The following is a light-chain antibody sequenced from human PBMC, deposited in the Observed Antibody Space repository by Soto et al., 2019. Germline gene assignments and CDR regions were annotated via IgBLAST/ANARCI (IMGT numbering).Light chain of an antibody. Sequence: QSVLTQPPSVSGAPGQRVTISCTGSSSNIGAGYDVHWYQQLPGTAPKLLIYGNSNRPSGVPDRFSGSKSGPSASLAITGFQAEDEAVYYCQSYDSSLSGYVFETGTKVTVL. CDR1: SSNIGAGYD. CDR3: QSYDSSLSGYV. CDR2: GNS. J-gene: IGLJ1*01. V-gene: IGLV1-40*01.